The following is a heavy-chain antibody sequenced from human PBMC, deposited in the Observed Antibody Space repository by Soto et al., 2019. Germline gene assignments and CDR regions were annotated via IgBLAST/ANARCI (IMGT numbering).Heavy chain of an antibody. CDR3: ARDSRYSYGPPYYGMDV. CDR1: GGTFSSYA. Sequence: QVQLVQSGAEVKKPGSSVKVSCKASGGTFSSYAISWVRQAPGQGLEWMGGIIPIFGTANYAQKFQGRVTITAAESTSTAYMELSSLRSEDTAVYYCARDSRYSYGPPYYGMDVWGQGTTVTVSS. D-gene: IGHD5-18*01. CDR2: IIPIFGTA. J-gene: IGHJ6*02. V-gene: IGHV1-69*01.